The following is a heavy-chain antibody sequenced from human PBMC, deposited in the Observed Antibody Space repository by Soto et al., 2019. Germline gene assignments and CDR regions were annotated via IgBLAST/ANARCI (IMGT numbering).Heavy chain of an antibody. D-gene: IGHD3-9*01. V-gene: IGHV4-38-2*01. CDR2: IYHSGTI. J-gene: IGHJ4*02. CDR3: ARAPEIYDLLTGYYTDHFDY. Sequence: SSETLSLTCAVSGYSISGDCYWAWMRQPPGKGLEWIGSIYHSGTIYHNPSLKSRLTLSVDTSKNQFSLKLSSVTAADTAIYYCARAPEIYDLLTGYYTDHFDYWGQGTLVTVSS. CDR1: GYSISGDCY.